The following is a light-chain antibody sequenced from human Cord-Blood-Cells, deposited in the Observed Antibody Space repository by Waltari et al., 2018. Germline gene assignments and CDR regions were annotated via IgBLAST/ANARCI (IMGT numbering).Light chain of an antibody. CDR2: DVS. CDR3: SSYTSSSTLV. V-gene: IGLV2-14*01. CDR1: SSDVGGYNY. J-gene: IGLJ2*01. Sequence: QSALTQPASVSGSPGQSITISCTGTSSDVGGYNYVSWYQQHPGKAPKLMIYDVSNRLSGVSNRFSGSKSGNTASLTISGLQAEDEADYYCSSYTSSSTLVFCGGTKLTVL.